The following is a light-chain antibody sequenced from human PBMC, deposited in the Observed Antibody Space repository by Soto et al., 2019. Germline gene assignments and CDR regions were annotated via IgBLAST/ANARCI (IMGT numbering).Light chain of an antibody. Sequence: EIVLTQSPGTLSLSPGERATLSCRASQTVTRNYLAWHQQKPGQTPRLLVYGASSRATGIPDRFSGSGSGTDFTLTISRLQSEDFAVYYCQQYNNWPQTFGQGTKVDIK. CDR2: GAS. V-gene: IGKV3-20*01. CDR3: QQYNNWPQT. CDR1: QTVTRNY. J-gene: IGKJ1*01.